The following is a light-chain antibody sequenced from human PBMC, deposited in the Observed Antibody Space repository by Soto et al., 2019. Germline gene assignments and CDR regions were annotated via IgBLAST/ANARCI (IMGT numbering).Light chain of an antibody. V-gene: IGKV1-9*01. J-gene: IGKJ5*01. CDR1: QGISSY. Sequence: IQLTQSPSSLSSSVGDRVTITCRASQGISSYFVWYQQKQGQAPQLLIYAASTLQSGVPSRFSGSGSGTDFTLTISSLQPEDFANYYCQQLDTSPITFGQGTRLEIK. CDR3: QQLDTSPIT. CDR2: AAS.